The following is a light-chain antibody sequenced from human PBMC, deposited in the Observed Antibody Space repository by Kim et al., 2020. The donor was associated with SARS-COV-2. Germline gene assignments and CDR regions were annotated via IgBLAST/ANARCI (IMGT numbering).Light chain of an antibody. V-gene: IGKV3-11*01. Sequence: PADGPTLSCRASHRVGISLAWYQQTPGQAPRLLIYDASIRSTGIPDRFSGSGSGTDFTLTIGSLEPRDFAIYYCQQRGNWPPALTFGGGTKVDIK. CDR3: QQRGNWPPALT. CDR1: HRVGIS. CDR2: DAS. J-gene: IGKJ4*01.